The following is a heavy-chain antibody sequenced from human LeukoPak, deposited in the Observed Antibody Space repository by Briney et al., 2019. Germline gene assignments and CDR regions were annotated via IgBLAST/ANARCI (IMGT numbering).Heavy chain of an antibody. J-gene: IGHJ4*02. CDR1: GYTFTTYG. CDR3: ARTPGFTYVDD. D-gene: IGHD5-18*01. Sequence: ASVKVSCKASGYTFTTYGISGVRQAPGQGLEWMGWISAYNGNTNYAQKLQGRVTMTTDTSTSTAYMELRSLRSDDTAIYYCARTPGFTYVDDWGQGTLVTVSS. V-gene: IGHV1-18*01. CDR2: ISAYNGNT.